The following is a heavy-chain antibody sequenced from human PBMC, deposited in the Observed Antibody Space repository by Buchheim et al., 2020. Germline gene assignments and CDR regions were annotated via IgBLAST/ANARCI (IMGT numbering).Heavy chain of an antibody. CDR3: ARDWGYSYGRNYYYGMDV. CDR1: GFTFSSYG. V-gene: IGHV3-33*01. Sequence: QVQLVESGGGVVQPGRSLRLSCAASGFTFSSYGMHWVRQAPGKGPEWVAVIWYDGSNKYYADSVKGRFTISRDNSKNTLYLQMNSLRAEDTAVYYCARDWGYSYGRNYYYGMDVWGQGTT. CDR2: IWYDGSNK. D-gene: IGHD5-18*01. J-gene: IGHJ6*02.